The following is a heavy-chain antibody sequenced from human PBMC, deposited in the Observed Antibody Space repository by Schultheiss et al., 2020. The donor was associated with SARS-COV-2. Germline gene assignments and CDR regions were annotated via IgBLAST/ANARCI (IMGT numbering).Heavy chain of an antibody. Sequence: SETLSLTCTVSGGSISSSSYYWGWIRQPPGKGLEWIGSIYYSGSTNYNPSLKSRVTMSVDTSKNQFSLKLSSVTAADTAVYYCASRTVISDFWSGYKYEDVWGQGTTVTVSS. CDR2: IYYSGST. CDR3: ASRTVISDFWSGYKYEDV. J-gene: IGHJ6*02. V-gene: IGHV4-39*07. D-gene: IGHD3-3*01. CDR1: GGSISSSSYY.